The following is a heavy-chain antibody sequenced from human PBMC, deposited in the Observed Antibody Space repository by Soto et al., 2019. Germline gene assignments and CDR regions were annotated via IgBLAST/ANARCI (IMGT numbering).Heavy chain of an antibody. CDR1: GGSISSYY. J-gene: IGHJ4*02. D-gene: IGHD4-4*01. V-gene: IGHV4-59*01. CDR2: IYYSGST. CDR3: ARTVTTTKFDY. Sequence: PETLSLTCTVSGGSISSYYWSWIRQPPGKGLEWIGYIYYSGSTNYNPSLKSRVTISVDTSKNQFSLKLSSVTAADTAVYYCARTVTTTKFDYWGQGTLVTVSS.